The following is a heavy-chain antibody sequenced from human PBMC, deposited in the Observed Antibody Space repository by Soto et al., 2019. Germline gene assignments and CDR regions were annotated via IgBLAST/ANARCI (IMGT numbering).Heavy chain of an antibody. CDR3: AKIGYCSNGVCYVDYYGLDV. J-gene: IGHJ6*02. CDR1: GFTFSDYY. Sequence: QVQLVESGGGLVKPGGSLRLSCAASGFTFSDYYMSWIRQAPGKGLEWVSYITSSGTTVYYADSVKGRFTISRDNAKNSLYLQMNSLRAEDTAVYYCAKIGYCSNGVCYVDYYGLDVWGQGTTVTVSS. CDR2: ITSSGTTV. V-gene: IGHV3-11*01. D-gene: IGHD2-8*01.